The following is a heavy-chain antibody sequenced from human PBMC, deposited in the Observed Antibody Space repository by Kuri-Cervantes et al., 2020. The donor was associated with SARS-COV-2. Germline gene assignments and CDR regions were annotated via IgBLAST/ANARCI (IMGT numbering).Heavy chain of an antibody. D-gene: IGHD3-16*01. J-gene: IGHJ6*03. CDR1: GYSISSGYY. CDR2: IYHSGST. CDR3: GRGTSWAGNYNYYIDV. V-gene: IGHV4-38-2*01. Sequence: GSLRLSCAVSGYSISSGYYWGWIRQPPGKGLEWIGSIYHSGSTEYNPFLKSRVIMSVDRSKNHFSLRLSSVTAADTAVYYCGRGTSWAGNYNYYIDVWGKGTTVTVSS.